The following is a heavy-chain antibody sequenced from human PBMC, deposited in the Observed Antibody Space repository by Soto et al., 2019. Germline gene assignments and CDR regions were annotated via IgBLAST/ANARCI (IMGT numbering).Heavy chain of an antibody. CDR3: ARGQVVAAQH. CDR1: GGSISSGGYS. D-gene: IGHD2-15*01. CDR2: IYHSGST. Sequence: QLQLQESGSGLVKPSQTLSLTCAVSGGSISSGGYSWSWIRQPPGKGLEWIGYIYHSGSTYYNPSLKSRVPISGDRSKNQSSLKRSSVTAADTAVHYCARGQVVAAQHWGQGTLVTVSS. V-gene: IGHV4-30-2*01. J-gene: IGHJ4*02.